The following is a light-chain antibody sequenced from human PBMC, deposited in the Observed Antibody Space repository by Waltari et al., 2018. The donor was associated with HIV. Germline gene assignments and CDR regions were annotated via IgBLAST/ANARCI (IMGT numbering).Light chain of an antibody. J-gene: IGLJ3*02. Sequence: QSVLTQPPSVSGAPGQRVTISCTGSSSNIGAGYDVHWYQQLPGTAPKLLIYGNSNRPSGVLDRFSGSKSGTSASLAITGLQAEDEADYYCQSYDSSLSDSRVFGGGTKLTVL. CDR1: SSNIGAGYD. V-gene: IGLV1-40*01. CDR2: GNS. CDR3: QSYDSSLSDSRV.